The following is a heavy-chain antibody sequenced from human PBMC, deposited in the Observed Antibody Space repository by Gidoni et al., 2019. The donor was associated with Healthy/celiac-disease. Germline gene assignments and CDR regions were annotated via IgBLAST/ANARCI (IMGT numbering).Heavy chain of an antibody. CDR3: ARVEGGSYYSNWFDP. D-gene: IGHD1-26*01. V-gene: IGHV4-59*01. CDR1: GGSIRSYY. CDR2: IYYSGST. Sequence: QVQLQESGPGLVKPSETLSLTCTVSGGSIRSYYWSWIRQPPGKGLEWIGYIYYSGSTNYNPSLKSRVTISVDTSKNQFSLKLSSVTAADTAVYYCARVEGGSYYSNWFDPWGQGTLVTVSS. J-gene: IGHJ5*02.